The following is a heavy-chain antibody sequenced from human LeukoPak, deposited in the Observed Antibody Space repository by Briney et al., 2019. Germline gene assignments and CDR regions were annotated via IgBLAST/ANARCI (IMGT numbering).Heavy chain of an antibody. CDR3: AKDLTTVTSQGDY. CDR2: TRYDGSDK. D-gene: IGHD4-17*01. CDR1: GFIFSSYG. Sequence: GGSPRLSCAASGFIFSSYGMHWVRQAPGKGPEWVAFTRYDGSDKYSADSVKGQFTISRDNSKNTLYLQMNSLRAEDTAVYYCAKDLTTVTSQGDYWGQGTLVTVSS. J-gene: IGHJ4*02. V-gene: IGHV3-30*02.